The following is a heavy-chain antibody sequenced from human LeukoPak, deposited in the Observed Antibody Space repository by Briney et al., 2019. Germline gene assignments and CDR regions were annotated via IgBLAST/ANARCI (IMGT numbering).Heavy chain of an antibody. V-gene: IGHV5-51*01. CDR2: IYPGDSDT. CDR1: GYSFTSYW. J-gene: IGHJ4*02. CDR3: ARLGGHYDFWSGHYQGYFDY. D-gene: IGHD3-3*01. Sequence: GESLKISCKGSGYSFTSYWIGWVRQMPGKGLEWMGIIYPGDSDTRYSPSFQGQVTISADKSISTAYLQWSSLKASDTAMYYCARLGGHYDFWSGHYQGYFDYWGQGTLVTVSS.